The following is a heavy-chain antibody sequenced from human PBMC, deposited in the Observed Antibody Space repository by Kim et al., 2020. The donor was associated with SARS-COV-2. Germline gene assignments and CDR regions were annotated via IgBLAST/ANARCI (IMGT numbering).Heavy chain of an antibody. J-gene: IGHJ6*01. CDR2: INHSGST. CDR3: ARTSEVRGVIGHYYYYGM. CDR1: GGSFSGYY. V-gene: IGHV4-34*01. D-gene: IGHD3-10*01. Sequence: SETLSLTCAVYGGSFSGYYWSWIRQPPGKGLEWIGEINHSGSTNYNPSFKSRVTISVDTSKNQFSLKLSSVTAADTAVYYCARTSEVRGVIGHYYYYGM.